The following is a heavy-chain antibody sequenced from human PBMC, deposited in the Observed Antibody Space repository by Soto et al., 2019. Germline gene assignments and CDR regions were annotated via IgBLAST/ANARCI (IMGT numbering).Heavy chain of an antibody. CDR2: ITPNSGYT. CDR3: AKANAQLLIFEY. Sequence: QVQLVQSGAEVKRPGASVKVSCKASGYTFTGHYVHWVRQAPGQGLEWMGWITPNSGYTNYAQKFQGRVTMTRDTSISTAYMELSGLRSDDTAVYYCAKANAQLLIFEYWGQGTLATVSS. J-gene: IGHJ4*02. CDR1: GYTFTGHY. V-gene: IGHV1-2*02. D-gene: IGHD2-2*01.